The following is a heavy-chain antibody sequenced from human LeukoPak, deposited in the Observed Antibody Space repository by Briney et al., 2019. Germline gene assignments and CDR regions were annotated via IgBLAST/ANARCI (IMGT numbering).Heavy chain of an antibody. J-gene: IGHJ4*02. CDR2: INPNSGGT. Sequence: ASVKVSCKASGYTFTGYYMHWVRQAPGQGLEWMGWINPNSGGTNYAQKLQGRVTMTTDTSTSTAYMELRSPRSDDTAVYYCASSPLNTYYYDSSGINTHFDYWGQGTLVTVSS. CDR1: GYTFTGYY. CDR3: ASSPLNTYYYDSSGINTHFDY. D-gene: IGHD3-22*01. V-gene: IGHV1-2*02.